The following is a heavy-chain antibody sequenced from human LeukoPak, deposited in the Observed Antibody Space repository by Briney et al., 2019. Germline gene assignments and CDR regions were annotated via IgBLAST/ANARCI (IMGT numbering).Heavy chain of an antibody. CDR3: ARGLSGFDY. CDR1: GSTFSRYL. V-gene: IGHV3-21*01. J-gene: IGHJ4*02. Sequence: GGSLRHSCAASGSTFSRYLMHWVRQAPGKGVEWVSSITSSSSYISYADSVKGRFTISRDNAKNSLYLQMNSRRAEDTAVYYCARGLSGFDYWGQGTLVTVSS. CDR2: ITSSSSYI.